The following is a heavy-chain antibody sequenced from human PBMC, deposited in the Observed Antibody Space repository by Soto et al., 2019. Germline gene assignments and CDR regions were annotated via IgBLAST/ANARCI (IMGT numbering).Heavy chain of an antibody. CDR3: ARQLATAFDY. D-gene: IGHD6-13*01. CDR1: GYSFTNYN. Sequence: SVKVSCKASGYSFTNYNINWVRQAPGQGLEWMGWISAYNGNTYNAQKFQGRVTMTTDTSTSTVYLELRSLRSDDTALYYCARQLATAFDYWGQGTLVTVSS. J-gene: IGHJ4*02. V-gene: IGHV1-18*01. CDR2: ISAYNGNT.